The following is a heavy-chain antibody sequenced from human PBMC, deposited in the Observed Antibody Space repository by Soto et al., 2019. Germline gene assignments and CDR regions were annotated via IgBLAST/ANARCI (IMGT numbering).Heavy chain of an antibody. J-gene: IGHJ5*02. CDR1: GYTFTNNW. V-gene: IGHV1-46*01. CDR3: ARDHSVTSSGYSYWWFDP. CDR2: INPNGGVT. Sequence: QVQLVQSGAEVKEPGASAKVSCKASGYTFTNNWIHWVRQAPGQGLEWMGVINPNGGVTVYAQKFQGRVTMTRDTSTSTFYMDLSSLRSADTALYYCARDHSVTSSGYSYWWFDPWGQGTLVAGSS. D-gene: IGHD3-22*01.